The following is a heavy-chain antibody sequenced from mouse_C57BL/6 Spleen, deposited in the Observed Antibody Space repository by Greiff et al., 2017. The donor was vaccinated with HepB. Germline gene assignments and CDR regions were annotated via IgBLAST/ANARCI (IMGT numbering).Heavy chain of an antibody. CDR1: GFTFSSYT. D-gene: IGHD3-1*01. CDR3: ARQVGTWFAY. V-gene: IGHV5-9*01. CDR2: ISGGGGNT. J-gene: IGHJ3*01. Sequence: EVMLVESGGGLVKPGGSLKLSCAASGFTFSSYTMSWVRQTPEKRLEWVATISGGGGNTYYPDSVKGRFTISRDNAKNTLYLQMSSLRSEDTALYYCARQVGTWFAYWGQGTLVTVSA.